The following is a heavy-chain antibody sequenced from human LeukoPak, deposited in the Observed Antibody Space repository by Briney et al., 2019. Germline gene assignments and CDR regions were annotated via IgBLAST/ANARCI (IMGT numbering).Heavy chain of an antibody. D-gene: IGHD2-21*02. J-gene: IGHJ4*02. Sequence: AETLSLTCTVSGGSISSSSYYWGWIRQPPGKGLEWIGYVYYSGSTEYNPSLRSRVTISLEMSKHQFSLNLTSVTAADTAVYCCASNTATVFDYWGQGALVTVSS. CDR3: ASNTATVFDY. V-gene: IGHV4-61*05. CDR2: VYYSGST. CDR1: GGSISSSSYY.